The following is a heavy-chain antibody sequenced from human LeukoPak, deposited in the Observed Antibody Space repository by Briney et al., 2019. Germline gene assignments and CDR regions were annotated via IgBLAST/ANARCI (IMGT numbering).Heavy chain of an antibody. D-gene: IGHD6-13*01. Sequence: SETLSLTCTVSGGSISSGGYYWSWIRQPPGKGLEWIGYIYHSGSTYYNPSLKSRVTISVDRSKNQFSLKLSSVTAADTAVYYCASVVPGIAAADRPDAFDIWGQGTMVTVSS. V-gene: IGHV4-30-2*02. CDR1: GGSISSGGYY. J-gene: IGHJ3*02. CDR2: IYHSGST. CDR3: ASVVPGIAAADRPDAFDI.